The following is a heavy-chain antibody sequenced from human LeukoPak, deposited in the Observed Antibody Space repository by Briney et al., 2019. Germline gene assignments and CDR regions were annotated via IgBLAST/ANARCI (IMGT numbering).Heavy chain of an antibody. V-gene: IGHV4-39*01. D-gene: IGHD3-10*01. CDR3: ASLLPSFGFSFPFDY. J-gene: IGHJ4*02. CDR1: GGSISSSSYY. Sequence: SETLSLTCTVSGGSISSSSYYWGWIRQPPGTGLEWIGSIYYSGSTYYNPSLKSRVTISVDTSKNQFSLKPSSVTAADTAVYYCASLLPSFGFSFPFDYWGQGTLVTVSS. CDR2: IYYSGST.